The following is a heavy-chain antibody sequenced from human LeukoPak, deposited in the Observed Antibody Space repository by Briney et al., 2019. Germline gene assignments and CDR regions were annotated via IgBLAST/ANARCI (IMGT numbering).Heavy chain of an antibody. D-gene: IGHD2-2*01. V-gene: IGHV3-23*01. Sequence: GGSPRLSCAASGFTFSSYAMSWVRQAPGKGLEWASAISGSGGSTYYADSVKGRFTISRDNSKNTLYLQMNSLRAEDTAVYYCAINIVVVPAAMRGGDYWSQGTLVTVSS. CDR1: GFTFSSYA. CDR2: ISGSGGST. J-gene: IGHJ4*02. CDR3: AINIVVVPAAMRGGDY.